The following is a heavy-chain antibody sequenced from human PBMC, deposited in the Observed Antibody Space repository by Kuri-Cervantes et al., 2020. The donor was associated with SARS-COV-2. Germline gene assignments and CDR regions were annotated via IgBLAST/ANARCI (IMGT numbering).Heavy chain of an antibody. CDR3: ARSLSTLRATNAFDI. CDR1: GATISSSSYY. Sequence: SETLSLTCTASGATISSSSYYWGWIRQPPGRGLEWIGSIYYSGSTNYNPSLKSRVTMSVDTSKNQFSLKLNSVTAVDSAVYYCARSLSTLRATNAFDIWSQGTMVTVSS. D-gene: IGHD1-26*01. V-gene: IGHV4-39*07. CDR2: IYYSGST. J-gene: IGHJ3*02.